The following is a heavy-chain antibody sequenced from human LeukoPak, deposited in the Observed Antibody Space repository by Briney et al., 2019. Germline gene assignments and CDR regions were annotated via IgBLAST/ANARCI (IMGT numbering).Heavy chain of an antibody. D-gene: IGHD3-22*01. Sequence: GGSLRLSCAVSGITLSNYGMSWVRQAPGKGLEGVAGISDRGSRTNYADSVKGRFTISTDYPKNTLYLQMNSLRAEDTAVYFCAKRGVVIRVILVGFHKEAYYFDSWGQGALVTVSS. CDR3: AKRGVVIRVILVGFHKEAYYFDS. CDR2: ISDRGSRT. J-gene: IGHJ4*02. V-gene: IGHV3-23*01. CDR1: GITLSNYG.